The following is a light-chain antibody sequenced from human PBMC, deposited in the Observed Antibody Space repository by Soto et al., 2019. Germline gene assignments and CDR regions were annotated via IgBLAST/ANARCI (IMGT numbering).Light chain of an antibody. J-gene: IGLJ1*01. CDR1: KNAIVVYDF. CDR2: AVV. CDR3: KSYAGRNTYV. Sequence: QVALTQPPSASGSPGQSVTISSTGTKNAIVVYDFVSWYQHHPRKAPRLIIYAVVQRPSGVPDRFSGSKSGNTASLTVSWLQAADEADYFCKSYAGRNTYVFGRGTKVTVL. V-gene: IGLV2-8*01.